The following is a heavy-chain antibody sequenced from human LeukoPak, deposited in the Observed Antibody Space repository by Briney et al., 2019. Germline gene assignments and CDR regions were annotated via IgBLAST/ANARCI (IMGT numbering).Heavy chain of an antibody. J-gene: IGHJ3*02. CDR2: ISIDNGNT. CDR1: GYTLTHYG. V-gene: IGHV1-18*01. D-gene: IGHD6-13*01. CDR3: ARDIATTGIGAFDI. Sequence: ASVKVSCKASGYTLTHYGIGWVRQAPGQGLEWMGWISIDNGNTYYAQKFQGRVSMTTDTSTSTVYLELRSLRSDDTAVYYCARDIATTGIGAFDIWGQGTLVTVSS.